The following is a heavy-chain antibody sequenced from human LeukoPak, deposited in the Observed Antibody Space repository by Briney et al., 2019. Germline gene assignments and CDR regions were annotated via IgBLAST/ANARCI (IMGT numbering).Heavy chain of an antibody. J-gene: IGHJ2*01. V-gene: IGHV3-33*01. Sequence: PGGSLRLSCVASGFTFSNYGMHWVRQAPGKGLEWVAVIWYDGSNKYYADSVKGRFTISRDNSKNTLYLQMNSLRAEDTAVYYCARGGDIVVVVAARDWYFDLWGRGTLVTVSS. CDR2: IWYDGSNK. D-gene: IGHD2-15*01. CDR1: GFTFSNYG. CDR3: ARGGDIVVVVAARDWYFDL.